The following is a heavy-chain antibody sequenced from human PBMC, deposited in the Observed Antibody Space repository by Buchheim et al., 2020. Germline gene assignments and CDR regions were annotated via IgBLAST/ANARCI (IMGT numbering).Heavy chain of an antibody. CDR3: ASSKGIAARDYYYYGMDV. J-gene: IGHJ6*02. Sequence: EVQLVESGGGLVQPGGSLRLSCAASGFTFSSYEMNWVRQAPGKGLEWVSYISSSGSTIYYADSVKGRFPISRDNAKNSLYLQMNSLRAEDTAVYYCASSKGIAARDYYYYGMDVWGQGTT. D-gene: IGHD6-6*01. V-gene: IGHV3-48*03. CDR2: ISSSGSTI. CDR1: GFTFSSYE.